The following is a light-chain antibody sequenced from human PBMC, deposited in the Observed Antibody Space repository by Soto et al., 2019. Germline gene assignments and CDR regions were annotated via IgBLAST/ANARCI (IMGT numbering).Light chain of an antibody. Sequence: QSVLTQPASVSGSPGQSITISCTGTSSDFGGYNFVSWYQHRPGKAPKLMIYEINKRPSGVPDRFSGSKSGNTASLTVSGLQAEDEADYYCSSFAGSNNFPYVFGTGTKVTVL. CDR2: EIN. CDR1: SSDFGGYNF. J-gene: IGLJ1*01. V-gene: IGLV2-8*01. CDR3: SSFAGSNNFPYV.